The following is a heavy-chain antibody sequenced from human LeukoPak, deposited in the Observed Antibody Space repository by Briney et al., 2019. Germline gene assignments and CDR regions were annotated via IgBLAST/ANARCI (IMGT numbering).Heavy chain of an antibody. CDR2: INPDGSST. Sequence: GGSLRLSCAASGFTFSSYWMHWVRQAPGKGLVWVSHINPDGSSTTYADSVKGRFTISRDNAKNTLYLQMNSLRAEDTAAYYCASSLGPDYWGLGTLVSVSS. CDR1: GFTFSSYW. J-gene: IGHJ4*02. D-gene: IGHD3-16*01. V-gene: IGHV3-74*01. CDR3: ASSLGPDY.